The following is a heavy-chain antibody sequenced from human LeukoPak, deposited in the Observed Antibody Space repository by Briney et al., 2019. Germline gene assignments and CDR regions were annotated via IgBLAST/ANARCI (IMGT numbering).Heavy chain of an antibody. CDR1: GGSISSGSYY. D-gene: IGHD1-26*01. V-gene: IGHV4-61*02. Sequence: PSQTLSLTCTVSGGSISSGSYYWSWIRQPAGKGLEWIGRIYTSGSTNYNPSLKSRVTISVDTSKNQFSLKLSSVTAADTAVYYCARSSGSHYAKQMYYFDYWGQGTLVTVSS. J-gene: IGHJ4*02. CDR3: ARSSGSHYAKQMYYFDY. CDR2: IYTSGST.